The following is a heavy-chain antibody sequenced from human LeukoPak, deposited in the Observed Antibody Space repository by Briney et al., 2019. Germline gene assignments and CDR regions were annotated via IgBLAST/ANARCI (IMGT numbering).Heavy chain of an antibody. V-gene: IGHV3-30*04. Sequence: PGGSLRLSCAASGFTLSNYAMHWVRQAPGEGLEWVATISFNGRNKYYADSVKGRFTISRDNSKNTLYLQMNSLRAEDTAVYYCASPPGGDDYWGQGTLVTVSS. D-gene: IGHD3-16*01. CDR2: ISFNGRNK. CDR1: GFTLSNYA. CDR3: ASPPGGDDY. J-gene: IGHJ4*02.